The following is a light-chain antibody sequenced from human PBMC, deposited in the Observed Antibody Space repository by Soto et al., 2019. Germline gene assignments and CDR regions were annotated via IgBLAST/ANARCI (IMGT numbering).Light chain of an antibody. V-gene: IGKV1-33*01. CDR3: QEFYNVPFT. CDR2: DAS. CDR1: QDISNY. J-gene: IGKJ3*01. Sequence: DIQMTQSPSSLSASVGDRVTITCQASQDISNYLNWYKQKPGKAPKLLIYDASTLETGIPSRFSGGGSGTEFTFTISSLQPEDIATYYCQEFYNVPFTFGPGTKVDFK.